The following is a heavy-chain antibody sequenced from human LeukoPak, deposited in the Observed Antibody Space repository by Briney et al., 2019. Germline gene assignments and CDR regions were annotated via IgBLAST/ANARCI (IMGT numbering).Heavy chain of an antibody. V-gene: IGHV4-34*01. Sequence: SETLSLTCAVYGGSFRGYYWSWIRQPPGKGLEWIGEINHSGSTNYNPSLKSRVTISVDTSKNQFSLKLSSVTAADTAVYYCAREKVMDVWGKGTTVTVSS. CDR1: GGSFRGYY. CDR2: INHSGST. J-gene: IGHJ6*03. CDR3: AREKVMDV.